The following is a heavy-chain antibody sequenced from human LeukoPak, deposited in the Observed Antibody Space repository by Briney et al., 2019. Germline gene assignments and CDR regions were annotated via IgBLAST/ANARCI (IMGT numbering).Heavy chain of an antibody. CDR2: IYPGDTDT. Sequence: RGTPTICFKGSGYRVTSYWIGGMRQVTGKSLEGMGTIYPGDTDTRYSPSFQRQVIISADKSTSTAYLQWSSLKTSDAAMYYCARHVGSSSSSGDYWGQGTLVTVSS. J-gene: IGHJ4*02. V-gene: IGHV5-51*01. CDR3: ARHVGSSSSSGDY. D-gene: IGHD6-6*01. CDR1: GYRVTSYW.